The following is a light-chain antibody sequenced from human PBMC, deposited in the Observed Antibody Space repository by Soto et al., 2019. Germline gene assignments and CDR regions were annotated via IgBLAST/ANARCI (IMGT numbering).Light chain of an antibody. J-gene: IGKJ5*01. CDR1: QAVGGNY. Sequence: IRLTQFPGTVCLSXGDRATLFCRASQAVGGNYFAWYQQKPGKAPRLLXSGASSRATGIRGRLSGSGSGKDFTLNISRLDPEDFAVYYCNQYNNWPQSTFGQGTRLEIK. CDR3: NQYNNWPQST. CDR2: GAS. V-gene: IGKV3-20*01.